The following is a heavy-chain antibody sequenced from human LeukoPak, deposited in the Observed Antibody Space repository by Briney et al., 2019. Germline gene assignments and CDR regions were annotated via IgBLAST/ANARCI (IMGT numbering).Heavy chain of an antibody. Sequence: GGSLRLSCTASGFTFSSYWMHWGRQAPGKGLVWVSRVKSDGSSTNYADSVKGRFTISRDNAKDTLYLQMNSLRVEDTAVYYCARGILAHYGMDVWGQGTTVTVSS. CDR2: VKSDGSST. CDR3: ARGILAHYGMDV. J-gene: IGHJ6*02. CDR1: GFTFSSYW. V-gene: IGHV3-74*01. D-gene: IGHD5-18*01.